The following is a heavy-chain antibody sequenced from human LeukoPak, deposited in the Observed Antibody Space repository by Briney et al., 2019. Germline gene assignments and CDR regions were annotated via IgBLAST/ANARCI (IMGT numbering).Heavy chain of an antibody. V-gene: IGHV3-53*04. CDR2: IYSGGST. Sequence: PGGSLRLSCAASGFTVSSNYMSWVHQAPGKGLEWVSVIYSGGSTYYADSVKGRFTISRHNSKNTLYLQMNSLRAEDTAVYYCAREITRWYLGGGAFDIWGQGTMVTVSS. CDR3: AREITRWYLGGGAFDI. D-gene: IGHD2-15*01. CDR1: GFTVSSNY. J-gene: IGHJ3*02.